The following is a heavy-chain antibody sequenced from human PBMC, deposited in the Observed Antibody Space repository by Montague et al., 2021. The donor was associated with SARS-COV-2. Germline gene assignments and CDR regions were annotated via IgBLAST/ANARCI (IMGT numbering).Heavy chain of an antibody. D-gene: IGHD2-21*02. Sequence: SETLSLTCAVSGESFSSYYWSWIRQPPGKGLEWIAEINHSGSSNYNPSLKSRVTMSVDTSKNQFSLKLNSVTVADTAVYYCARLAYCGADCFSGWEIFFDPWGQGTLVTVSS. CDR2: INHSGSS. V-gene: IGHV4-34*01. J-gene: IGHJ5*02. CDR3: ARLAYCGADCFSGWEIFFDP. CDR1: GESFSSYY.